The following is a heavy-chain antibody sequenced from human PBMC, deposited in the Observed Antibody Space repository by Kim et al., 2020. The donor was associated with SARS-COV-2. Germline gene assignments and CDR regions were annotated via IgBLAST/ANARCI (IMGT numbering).Heavy chain of an antibody. V-gene: IGHV1-2*06. D-gene: IGHD3-10*01. CDR3: ARDLRVRGVSGYNIDY. CDR1: GYTFTGYY. CDR2: INPNSGGT. Sequence: ASVKVSCKASGYTFTGYYMHWVRQAPGQGLEWMGRINPNSGGTNYAQKFQGRVTMSRDTSISTAYMELSRLRSDDTAVYYCARDLRVRGVSGYNIDYWGQGTLVTVSS. J-gene: IGHJ4*02.